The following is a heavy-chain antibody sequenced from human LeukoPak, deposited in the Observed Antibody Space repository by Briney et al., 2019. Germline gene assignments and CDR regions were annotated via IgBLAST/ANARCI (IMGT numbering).Heavy chain of an antibody. CDR3: ARGDNNGWYSDY. J-gene: IGHJ4*02. Sequence: ASVKVSCKASGGTFSGYAISWVRQVPGQGLEWMGGIIPIFGTANYAQKFQGRFTITTDESTNTAYMELSSLRFEDTAVYYCARGDNNGWYSDYWGQGTLVTVSS. D-gene: IGHD6-19*01. CDR2: IIPIFGTA. CDR1: GGTFSGYA. V-gene: IGHV1-69*05.